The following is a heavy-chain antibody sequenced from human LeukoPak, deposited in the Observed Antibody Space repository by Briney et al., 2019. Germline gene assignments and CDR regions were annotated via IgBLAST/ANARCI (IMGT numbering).Heavy chain of an antibody. CDR3: ARDQGAYGSGSDLGFVY. Sequence: SQTLSLTCAISGDSVSSNSAAWNWVRQSPSRGLEWLGRTYYRSKWYNDYAVSVKSRITINPDTSKNQFSLQLNPVTPEDTAVYYCARDQGAYGSGSDLGFVYWGQGTLVTVSS. V-gene: IGHV6-1*01. J-gene: IGHJ4*02. CDR2: TYYRSKWYN. D-gene: IGHD3-10*01. CDR1: GDSVSSNSAA.